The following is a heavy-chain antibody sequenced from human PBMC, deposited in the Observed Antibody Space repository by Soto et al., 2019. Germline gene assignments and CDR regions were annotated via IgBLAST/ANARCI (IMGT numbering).Heavy chain of an antibody. J-gene: IGHJ6*02. CDR3: ARGGITMVRGGGYYYYYGMDV. CDR1: GYSISSGYY. V-gene: IGHV4-38-2*01. CDR2: IYHSGST. Sequence: SETLSLTCAVSGYSISSGYYWGWIRQPPGKGLEWIGSIYHSGSTYYNPSLKSRVTIPVDTSKNQFSLKLSSVTAADTAVYYCARGGITMVRGGGYYYYYGMDVWGQGTTVTVSS. D-gene: IGHD3-10*01.